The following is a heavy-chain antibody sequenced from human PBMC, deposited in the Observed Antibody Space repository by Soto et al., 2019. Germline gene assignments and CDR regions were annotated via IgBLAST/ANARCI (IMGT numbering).Heavy chain of an antibody. D-gene: IGHD3-3*01. Sequence: GASVNCYCKASGYSFTIYAMHWVRQAPGQGLEWMGWINPNSGGTNYAQNFQGWVTMTRDTSISTAYMELSRLRSDDTAVYYCATSHSMARNDFWSWDYYYYGMDVWGQGTTVTVSS. CDR1: GYSFTIYA. V-gene: IGHV1-2*04. J-gene: IGHJ6*02. CDR3: ATSHSMARNDFWSWDYYYYGMDV. CDR2: INPNSGGT.